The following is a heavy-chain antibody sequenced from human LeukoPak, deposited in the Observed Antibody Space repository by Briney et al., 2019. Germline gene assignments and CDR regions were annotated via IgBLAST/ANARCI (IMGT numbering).Heavy chain of an antibody. V-gene: IGHV3-53*01. CDR1: GFIVSNND. Sequence: GGSLRLSCAASGFIVSNNDMSWVRQAPGKGLEWVSVLHSGGSTYYADSVKGRFTISRDNSKNTVYLQMNRLRAEDTAVYYCAREASGSYFHHWGQGTLVTVSS. D-gene: IGHD1-26*01. CDR3: AREASGSYFHH. J-gene: IGHJ1*01. CDR2: LHSGGST.